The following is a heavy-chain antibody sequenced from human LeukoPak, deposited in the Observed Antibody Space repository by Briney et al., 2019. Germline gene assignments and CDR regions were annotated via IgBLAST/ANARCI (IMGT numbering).Heavy chain of an antibody. CDR3: ARLYSGYDWRWFGP. CDR1: GGSISSGDYY. CDR2: IYYSGST. D-gene: IGHD5-12*01. V-gene: IGHV4-30-4*01. J-gene: IGHJ5*02. Sequence: SQTLSLTCTVSGGSISSGDYYWSWIRQSPGKGLEWIGYIYYSGSTYHNPSLKSRVTISVDTSKNQFSLKLSSVTAADTAVYYCARLYSGYDWRWFGPWGQGTLVTVFS.